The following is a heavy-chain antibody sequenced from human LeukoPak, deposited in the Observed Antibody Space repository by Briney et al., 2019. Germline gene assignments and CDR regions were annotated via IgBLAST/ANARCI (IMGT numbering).Heavy chain of an antibody. Sequence: ASVKVSCKASGYTFTGYYMHWVRQAPGQGLEWMGRINPNSGGTNYAQKFQGRVIMTRDTSTTTAYMERSSLRSDDTAVYFCASYPRSVDTPPFDYWGQGTLVTVSS. CDR1: GYTFTGYY. CDR3: ASYPRSVDTPPFDY. CDR2: INPNSGGT. V-gene: IGHV1-2*06. J-gene: IGHJ4*02. D-gene: IGHD3-16*02.